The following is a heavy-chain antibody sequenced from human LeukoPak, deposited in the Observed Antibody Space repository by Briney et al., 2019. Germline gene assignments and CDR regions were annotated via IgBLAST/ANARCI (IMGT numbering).Heavy chain of an antibody. V-gene: IGHV3-30*18. CDR2: ISYDGSNK. CDR3: AKETLVVAALDY. J-gene: IGHJ4*02. Sequence: GGSLRLSCAASGFTFSSYGMHWVRQAPGKGLEWVAVISYDGSNKYYADSVKGRFTISRDNSKNTLYLQMNSLRAEDTAVYYCAKETLVVAALDYWDQGTLVTVSS. CDR1: GFTFSSYG. D-gene: IGHD2-15*01.